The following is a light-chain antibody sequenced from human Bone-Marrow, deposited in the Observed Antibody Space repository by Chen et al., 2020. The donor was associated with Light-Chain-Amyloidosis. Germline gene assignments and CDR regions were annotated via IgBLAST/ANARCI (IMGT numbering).Light chain of an antibody. CDR2: SNN. CDR3: AAWDDNLNGWV. Sequence: SVLTQPPSASGTPGQRVTNSCSGSSSNIGANTVNWYQQFPGTAPKLLIYSNNQRPSGVPDRFSGSKSGTSASLAISGLQSEDETDYSCAAWDDNLNGWVFGGGTKLTVL. J-gene: IGLJ3*02. CDR1: SSNIGANT. V-gene: IGLV1-44*01.